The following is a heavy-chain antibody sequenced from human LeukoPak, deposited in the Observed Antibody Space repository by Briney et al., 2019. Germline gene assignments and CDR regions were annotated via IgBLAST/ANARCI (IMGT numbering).Heavy chain of an antibody. D-gene: IGHD6-19*01. Sequence: GESLKISCKTSGYSFTSYWISWLRQMPGKGLEWMGMIDPSDSYIKYSPSFQGRVTFSTDKSSNTAFLRWSSLKASDTAMYYCARHFPEADGFDYWGQGTLLSVSS. V-gene: IGHV5-10-1*01. J-gene: IGHJ4*02. CDR2: IDPSDSYI. CDR3: ARHFPEADGFDY. CDR1: GYSFTSYW.